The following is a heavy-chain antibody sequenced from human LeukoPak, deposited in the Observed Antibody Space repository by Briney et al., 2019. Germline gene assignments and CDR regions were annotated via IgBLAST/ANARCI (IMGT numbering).Heavy chain of an antibody. CDR3: AREEEQLSFDY. CDR2: ISSSGSTI. Sequence: TGGSLRLSCAASGFTFSSYEMNWVRQAPGKGLEWVSYISSSGSTIYYADSVKGRFTISRDNAKNSLYLQMNSLRAEDTAVYYCAREEEQLSFDYWGQGTLVTVSS. V-gene: IGHV3-48*03. D-gene: IGHD6-6*01. J-gene: IGHJ4*02. CDR1: GFTFSSYE.